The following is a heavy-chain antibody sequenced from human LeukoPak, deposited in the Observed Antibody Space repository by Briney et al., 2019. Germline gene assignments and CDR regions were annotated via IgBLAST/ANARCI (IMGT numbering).Heavy chain of an antibody. CDR3: ARESAAGRKYNFDY. CDR2: ILYDGRKV. V-gene: IGHV3-30*02. Sequence: GGSLRLSCAASGFTFRNYGMHWVRQAPGKGLEWVALILYDGRKVYHADSVKGRFTISRDNSKNTLYLQMNSLRAEDTAVYYCARESAAGRKYNFDYWGQGTLVTVSS. J-gene: IGHJ4*02. CDR1: GFTFRNYG. D-gene: IGHD6-13*01.